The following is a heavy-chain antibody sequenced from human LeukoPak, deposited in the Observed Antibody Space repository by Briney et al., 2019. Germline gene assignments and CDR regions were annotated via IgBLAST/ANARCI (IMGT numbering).Heavy chain of an antibody. CDR3: APTVYYYDSSGLKALDY. CDR1: GFTFSDAW. D-gene: IGHD3-22*01. CDR2: ISGSGGST. V-gene: IGHV3-23*01. J-gene: IGHJ4*02. Sequence: GGSLRLSCAASGFTFSDAWMTWVRQTPGKGLEWVSAISGSGGSTYYADSVKGRFTISRDNSKNTLYLQMNSLRAEDTAVYYCAPTVYYYDSSGLKALDYWGQGTLVTVSS.